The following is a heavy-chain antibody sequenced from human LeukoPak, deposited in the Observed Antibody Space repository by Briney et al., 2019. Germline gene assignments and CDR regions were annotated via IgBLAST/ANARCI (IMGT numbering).Heavy chain of an antibody. D-gene: IGHD5-12*01. CDR1: GYTFIDSF. V-gene: IGHV1-2*02. J-gene: IGHJ4*01. Sequence: GASVKVSCKASGYTFIDSFMHWVRQAPGQGPEWMGWINPISGDTNYAQKFQGRLTPTRDTSISTAYMELTRLRFDDTAMYYCARDLAWGSGYDLDYWGLGTLVIVSS. CDR2: INPISGDT. CDR3: ARDLAWGSGYDLDY.